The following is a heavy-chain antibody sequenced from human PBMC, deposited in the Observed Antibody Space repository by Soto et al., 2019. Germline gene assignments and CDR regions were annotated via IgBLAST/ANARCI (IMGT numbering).Heavy chain of an antibody. J-gene: IGHJ5*02. V-gene: IGHV3-23*01. CDR2: ISGSGSDT. Sequence: GGSLRLSCAASGFTFTSYVMSWVRQAPGKGLEWVSGISGSGSDTYYADSVKGRFTISRDNSKNTLYLQMNSLRAEDTALYYCTKNGRSGGSGPNLFDPWGQGTLVTVSS. CDR1: GFTFTSYV. CDR3: TKNGRSGGSGPNLFDP. D-gene: IGHD2-15*01.